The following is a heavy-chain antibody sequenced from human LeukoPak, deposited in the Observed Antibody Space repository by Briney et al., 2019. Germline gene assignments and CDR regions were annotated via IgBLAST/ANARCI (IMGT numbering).Heavy chain of an antibody. J-gene: IGHJ6*02. CDR1: GFTFSSYS. CDR2: ISYDGSNK. D-gene: IGHD2-2*01. V-gene: IGHV3-30*18. CDR3: AKLLVSAAIVAPGMDV. Sequence: GGSLRLSCAASGFTFSSYSMNWVRQAPGKGLEWVAVISYDGSNKYYADSVKGRFTISRDNSKNTLYLQMNSLRAEDTAVYYCAKLLVSAAIVAPGMDVWGQGTTVTVSS.